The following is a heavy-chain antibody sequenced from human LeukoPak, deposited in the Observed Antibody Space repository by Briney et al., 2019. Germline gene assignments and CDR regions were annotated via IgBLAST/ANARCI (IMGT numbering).Heavy chain of an antibody. CDR3: ARDGFDY. V-gene: IGHV1-2*02. Sequence: ASVKVSCKASGYTFTAYYIHWVRQAPGQGLEWMGWINPNTGGTNYAQKLQGRVTMTTDTSTSTAYMELRSLRSDDTAVYYCARDGFDYWGQGTLVTVSS. CDR2: INPNTGGT. CDR1: GYTFTAYY. J-gene: IGHJ4*02.